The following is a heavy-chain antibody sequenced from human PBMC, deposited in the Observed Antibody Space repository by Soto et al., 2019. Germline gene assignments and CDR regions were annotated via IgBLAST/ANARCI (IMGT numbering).Heavy chain of an antibody. J-gene: IGHJ4*02. Sequence: QVQLVQSGAEVKKPGASVKVSCKASGYTFITYGVSWVRQAPVQGLDWLGWISTYNGNTRYAERLQGRVTMTTATTTNTAYMELRNLRSDDTAVSYCARGPTDYYDNSANYFLAYWGQGTLVTVSS. CDR3: ARGPTDYYDNSANYFLAY. CDR1: GYTFITYG. D-gene: IGHD3-22*01. CDR2: ISTYNGNT. V-gene: IGHV1-18*01.